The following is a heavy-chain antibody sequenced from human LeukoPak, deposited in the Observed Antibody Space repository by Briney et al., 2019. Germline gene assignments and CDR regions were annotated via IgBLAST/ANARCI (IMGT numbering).Heavy chain of an antibody. V-gene: IGHV4-59*01. CDR1: GGSISSYY. D-gene: IGHD6-19*01. CDR3: ARVVAGTRYFQH. J-gene: IGHJ1*01. Sequence: SETLSLTCSVSGGSISSYYWSWIRQPPGKGLEWIGYIYYSGSTNYNPSLKSPVTISVDTSKNQFSLKLRSVTAADTAVYYCARVVAGTRYFQHWGQGALVTVSS. CDR2: IYYSGST.